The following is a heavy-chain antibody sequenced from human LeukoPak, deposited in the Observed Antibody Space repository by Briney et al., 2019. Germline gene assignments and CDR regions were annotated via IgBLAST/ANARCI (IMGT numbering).Heavy chain of an antibody. Sequence: GGSLRLSCAASGCTFSSYAMSWVRQAPGRGLEWVSAISGSGGSTYYADSVKGRFTISRDNSKNTLYLQMNSLRAEDTAVYYCAKDASAYYYGSGSYQNWGQGTLVTVSS. CDR2: ISGSGGST. CDR1: GCTFSSYA. J-gene: IGHJ4*02. D-gene: IGHD3-10*01. CDR3: AKDASAYYYGSGSYQN. V-gene: IGHV3-23*01.